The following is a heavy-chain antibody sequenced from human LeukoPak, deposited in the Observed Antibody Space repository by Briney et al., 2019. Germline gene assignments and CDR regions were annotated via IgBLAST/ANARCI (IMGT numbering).Heavy chain of an antibody. CDR3: ARGWGYYDFWSGYYGFDY. Sequence: PSETLSLTCTVSGGSISGYYWSWIRQPPGKGLEWIGYIYYSGSTNYNPSLKSRVTISVDTSKNQFSLKLSSVTGADTAVYYCARGWGYYDFWSGYYGFDYWGQGTLVTVSS. CDR1: GGSISGYY. D-gene: IGHD3-3*01. J-gene: IGHJ4*02. V-gene: IGHV4-59*01. CDR2: IYYSGST.